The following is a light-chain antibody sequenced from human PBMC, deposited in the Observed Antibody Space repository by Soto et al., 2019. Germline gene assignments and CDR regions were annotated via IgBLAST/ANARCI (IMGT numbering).Light chain of an antibody. CDR3: GTWDSSLSAGV. CDR2: DNN. J-gene: IGLJ3*02. Sequence: QSALTQPPSVSAAPGQKVTISCSGSSSNIGKNYVFWYQQLPGTAPKLLIYDNNKRPSGIPDRFSGSKSGTSATLGITGLQTGDEADYYCGTWDSSLSAGVFGGGTKVTVL. V-gene: IGLV1-51*01. CDR1: SSNIGKNY.